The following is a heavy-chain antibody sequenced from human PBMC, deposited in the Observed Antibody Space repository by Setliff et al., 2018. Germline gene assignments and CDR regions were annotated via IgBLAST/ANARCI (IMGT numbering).Heavy chain of an antibody. D-gene: IGHD3-22*01. J-gene: IGHJ2*01. CDR3: ARAVDSTGYFPFWYFDL. V-gene: IGHV4-59*13. Sequence: SETLSLTCTVSGDSIDSAFWNWIRQSPEKGLEWIGYRPTRGDTNSNPSLRSRLTMSLGTSRSQFSLNLTSVTAADTAIYFCARAVDSTGYFPFWYFDLWGRGTLVTVSS. CDR1: GDSIDSAF. CDR2: RPTRGDT.